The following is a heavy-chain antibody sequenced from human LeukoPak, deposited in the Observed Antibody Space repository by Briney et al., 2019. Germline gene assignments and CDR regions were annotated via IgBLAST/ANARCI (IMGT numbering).Heavy chain of an antibody. CDR3: ARDRVGATDY. CDR1: GGSISSYY. Sequence: SETLTLTCTVSGGSISSYYWSWIRQPPGKGLEWIGYIYYSGSTNYNPSLKSRVTISVDTSKNQFSLKLSSVTAADTAVYYCARDRVGATDYWGQGTLVTVSS. D-gene: IGHD1-26*01. V-gene: IGHV4-59*01. J-gene: IGHJ4*02. CDR2: IYYSGST.